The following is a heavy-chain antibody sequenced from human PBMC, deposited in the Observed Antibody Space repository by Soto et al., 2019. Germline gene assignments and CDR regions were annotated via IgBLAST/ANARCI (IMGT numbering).Heavy chain of an antibody. CDR1: GYTFTSYG. J-gene: IGHJ4*02. V-gene: IGHV1-8*02. D-gene: IGHD5-12*01. CDR2: MNPNSGNT. Sequence: GASVKVSCKASGYTFTSYGISWVRQATGQGLEWMGWMNPNSGNTGYAQKFQGRVTMTRNTSISTAYMELSSLRSEDTAVYYCARGHPSGYDYPIGYWGQGTLVTVSS. CDR3: ARGHPSGYDYPIGY.